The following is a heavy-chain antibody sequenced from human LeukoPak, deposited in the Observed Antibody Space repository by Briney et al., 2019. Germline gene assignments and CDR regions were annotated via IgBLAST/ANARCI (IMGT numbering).Heavy chain of an antibody. CDR2: ISYDGSVE. V-gene: IGHV3-30*04. CDR1: GFTFSNYA. D-gene: IGHD6-13*01. J-gene: IGHJ4*02. Sequence: PGRSLRLSCAASGFTFSNYAMHWVREAPGKGLEWVALISYDGSVEKSAASVKGRFTISRDNSKNTLYLQMNSLRIEDTAVYYCARALGSSWDSSLDSCGQGTLIPVSS. CDR3: ARALGSSWDSSLDS.